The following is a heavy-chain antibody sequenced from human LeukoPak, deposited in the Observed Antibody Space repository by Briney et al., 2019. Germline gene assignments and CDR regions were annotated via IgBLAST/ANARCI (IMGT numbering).Heavy chain of an antibody. CDR3: GHRPSGFRSGWNNCYLDN. CDR1: GFSFTTSQVG. Sequence: SGPTLVNPTQTLTLTCTFSGFSFTTSQVGVGWIRQPPGKALEWLGVIYWDDDKRYSPSLRNRLAITKDTSKNQVVLTMTNMDPADTATYCCGHRPSGFRSGWNNCYLDNWAPGIRVTVSS. J-gene: IGHJ4*03. D-gene: IGHD1/OR15-1a*01. CDR2: IYWDDDK. V-gene: IGHV2-5*02.